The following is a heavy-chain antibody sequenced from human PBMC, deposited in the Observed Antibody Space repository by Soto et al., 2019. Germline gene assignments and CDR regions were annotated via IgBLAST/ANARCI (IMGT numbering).Heavy chain of an antibody. D-gene: IGHD2-15*01. J-gene: IGHJ6*03. CDR3: AKEGNIVVVVAAVYYYYYYMDV. CDR2: ISWNSGSI. Sequence: EVQLVESGGGLVQPGRSLRLSCAASGFTFDDYAMHWVRQAPGKGLEWVSGISWNSGSIGYADSVKGRFTISRDNAKNSLYLQMNSLLAEDTALYYCAKEGNIVVVVAAVYYYYYYMDVWGKGTTVTVSS. CDR1: GFTFDDYA. V-gene: IGHV3-9*01.